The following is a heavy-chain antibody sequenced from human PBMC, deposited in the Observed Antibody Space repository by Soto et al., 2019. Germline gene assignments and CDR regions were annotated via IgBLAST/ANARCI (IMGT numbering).Heavy chain of an antibody. J-gene: IGHJ6*02. CDR1: VVSISSGGYS. CDR2: IYHSGST. V-gene: IGHV4-30-2*01. D-gene: IGHD1-20*01. Sequence: PSETLSLTCAFSVVSISSGGYSCSWIRQRPWKGLEWIGYIYHSGSTYYNPSLKSRVTISVDRYKNPFSLKLSSVTAADTAVYYCARLHNWTKYSSNGMDFWGQGTLVTVSS. CDR3: ARLHNWTKYSSNGMDF.